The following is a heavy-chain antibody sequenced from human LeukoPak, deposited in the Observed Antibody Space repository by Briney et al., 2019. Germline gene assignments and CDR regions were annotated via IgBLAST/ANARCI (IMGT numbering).Heavy chain of an antibody. V-gene: IGHV4-61*02. CDR3: ARALRGTFDY. J-gene: IGHJ4*02. Sequence: PSETLSLTCTVSGGSISSSGYYWSWIRQPAGKGLEWIGRIYTSGSTNYNPSLKSRVTISVDTSKNQFSLKLSSVTAADTAVYYCARALRGTFDYWGQGTLVTVSS. CDR1: GGSISSSGYY. CDR2: IYTSGST. D-gene: IGHD3-16*01.